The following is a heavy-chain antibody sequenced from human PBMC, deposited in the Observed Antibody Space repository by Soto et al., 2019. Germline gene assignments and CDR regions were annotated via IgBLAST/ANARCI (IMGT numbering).Heavy chain of an antibody. Sequence: QVQLVQSGGEVKKPGASVKVSCKATGYTFTSFGISWVRQAPGHGLEWMGWISAYNGNTNYAQKLQGRVTMTTDTSTSTAYMELRSLTSDDTAVYYCARDRSMYYGMDVWGQGTTVTVSS. CDR3: ARDRSMYYGMDV. D-gene: IGHD2-8*01. J-gene: IGHJ6*02. CDR2: ISAYNGNT. V-gene: IGHV1-18*01. CDR1: GYTFTSFG.